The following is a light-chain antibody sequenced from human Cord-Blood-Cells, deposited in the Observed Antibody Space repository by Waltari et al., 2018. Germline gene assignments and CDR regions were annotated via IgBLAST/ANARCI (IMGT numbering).Light chain of an antibody. Sequence: QSALTQPRSVSGSPGPSVTISCTGTSSDVGGYNYVSWYKQHPGKAPKLMIYDVSNPPSGVPDRFSGSKSGNTASLTISGLQAEDEADYYCCSYAGSYTWVFGGGTKLTVL. V-gene: IGLV2-11*01. CDR2: DVS. CDR3: CSYAGSYTWV. CDR1: SSDVGGYNY. J-gene: IGLJ3*02.